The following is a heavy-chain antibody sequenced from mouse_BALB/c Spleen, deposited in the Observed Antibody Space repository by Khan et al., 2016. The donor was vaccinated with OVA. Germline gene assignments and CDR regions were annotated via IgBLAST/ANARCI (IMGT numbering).Heavy chain of an antibody. Sequence: QVQLKQSGAELVRPGVSVKISCKGSGNTFTDFTMHWVKQSHAMSLEWIGVISTYYGDATYNQKFKDKATMTVDKSSSTAYMELARLTSEDSAIYFVTKGGGGNRFAYWGQGTLVTVSA. D-gene: IGHD2-12*01. CDR3: TKGGGGNRFAY. J-gene: IGHJ3*01. CDR1: GNTFTDFT. V-gene: IGHV1S137*01. CDR2: ISTYYGDA.